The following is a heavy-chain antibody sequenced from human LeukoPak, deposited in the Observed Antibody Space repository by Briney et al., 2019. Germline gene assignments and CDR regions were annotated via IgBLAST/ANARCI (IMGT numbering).Heavy chain of an antibody. CDR1: GFTFSTYG. Sequence: GGPLRLSCAASGFTFSTYGMHWVRQAPGKGLEWVAVISYDVSNKYYADSVKGRFTISRDNSKNTLYLQMDSLRAEDTAVYYCAKEYLIWFGDFDAFDIWGQGTMVTVSS. J-gene: IGHJ3*02. V-gene: IGHV3-30*18. CDR2: ISYDVSNK. D-gene: IGHD3-10*01. CDR3: AKEYLIWFGDFDAFDI.